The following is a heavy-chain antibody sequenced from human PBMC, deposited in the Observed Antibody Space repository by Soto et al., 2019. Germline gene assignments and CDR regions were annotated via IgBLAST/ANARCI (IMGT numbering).Heavy chain of an antibody. CDR3: ARVPYDYDRSRSYYGDPDACDI. J-gene: IGHJ3*02. Sequence: QLQLQESGSGLVTPSQTLSLTCAVSGGSISSGGYSWSWIRQQPGKGLEWIGYIYHSGSTYYNPSLKSRVTTSVDRSKNQFTLPPSSVTAADAAVSDCARVPYDYDRSRSYYGDPDACDIGGQGTMVTVSS. CDR2: IYHSGST. CDR1: GGSISSGGYS. V-gene: IGHV4-30-2*01. D-gene: IGHD3-22*01.